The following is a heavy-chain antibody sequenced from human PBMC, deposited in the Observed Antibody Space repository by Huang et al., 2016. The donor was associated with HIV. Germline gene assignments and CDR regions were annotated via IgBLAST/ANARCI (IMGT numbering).Heavy chain of an antibody. D-gene: IGHD2-2*01. Sequence: QLQLQESGPGLVKPSETLSLTCRVSGGSISSSSYYWGWLRQPPGTGLEWLGSIYYSGGTFDNPSLKRRVTISVDTSKSQFALGLSSVTAADTSVYYCARHMDCSSSSCLAGGHERGPFDMWGQGTMVTVSS. J-gene: IGHJ3*02. CDR3: ARHMDCSSSSCLAGGHERGPFDM. CDR2: IYYSGGT. V-gene: IGHV4-39*01. CDR1: GGSISSSSYY.